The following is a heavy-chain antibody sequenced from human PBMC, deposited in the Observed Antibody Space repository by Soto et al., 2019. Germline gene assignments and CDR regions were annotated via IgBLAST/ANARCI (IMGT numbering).Heavy chain of an antibody. V-gene: IGHV5-51*01. Sequence: TGESLKISCKGSGYSFPSYWIGWVRQMPGTGLEWMGIIYPGDSDTTYSPSFQGQVTISADKSISTAYLQWSSLKASHTATYFFARLSGSSTNNGIYYYYNVDVWGQGTTVTVSS. D-gene: IGHD2-2*01. J-gene: IGHJ6*02. CDR1: GYSFPSYW. CDR2: IYPGDSDT. CDR3: ARLSGSSTNNGIYYYYNVDV.